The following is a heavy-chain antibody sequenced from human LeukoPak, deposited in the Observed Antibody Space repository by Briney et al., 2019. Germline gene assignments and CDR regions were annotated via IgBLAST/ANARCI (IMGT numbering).Heavy chain of an antibody. CDR3: AKDPWRSRGYFDY. D-gene: IGHD1-1*01. J-gene: IGHJ4*02. CDR2: ISGSGTDT. CDR1: GFTFSSYA. Sequence: GGSLTLSCAASGFTFSSYAMIWVRQAPGKGLEWVSAISGSGTDTYYADSVKGRFTIFRDNPKNTVYLQMNSLRAEDTAVYYCAKDPWRSRGYFDYWGQGTLVTVSS. V-gene: IGHV3-23*01.